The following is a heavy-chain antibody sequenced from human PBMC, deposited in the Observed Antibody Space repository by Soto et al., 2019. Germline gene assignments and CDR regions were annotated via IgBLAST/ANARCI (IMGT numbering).Heavy chain of an antibody. V-gene: IGHV3-9*01. Sequence: EVQLVESGGGVVQPGRSLRLSCAASGFPFDAYAMHWVRQAPGKGLEWVSGISWNSGRVGYAGSVKGRFTISRDNAKNSLHLQMNSLRGEDTALYFCAKDSLRYAQSYNWFDSWGQGTLVTVSS. CDR1: GFPFDAYA. CDR2: ISWNSGRV. D-gene: IGHD3-9*01. CDR3: AKDSLRYAQSYNWFDS. J-gene: IGHJ5*01.